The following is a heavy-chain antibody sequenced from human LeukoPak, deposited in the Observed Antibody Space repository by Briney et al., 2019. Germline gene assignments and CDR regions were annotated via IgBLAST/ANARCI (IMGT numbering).Heavy chain of an antibody. CDR1: GYTFTSYG. J-gene: IGHJ6*03. Sequence: ASVKVSCKASGYTFTSYGISWVRQAPGQGLEWMGWISAYNGNTNYAQKLQGRVTMTTDTSTSTAYMELRSLRSDDTAVYYCARVPYSSSWYFNYYYYMDVWGKGTTVTVSS. V-gene: IGHV1-18*01. D-gene: IGHD6-13*01. CDR2: ISAYNGNT. CDR3: ARVPYSSSWYFNYYYYMDV.